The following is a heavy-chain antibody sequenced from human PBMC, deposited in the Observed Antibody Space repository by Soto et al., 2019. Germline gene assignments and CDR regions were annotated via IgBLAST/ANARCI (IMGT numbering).Heavy chain of an antibody. CDR3: AHTRGGGNSACFDA. J-gene: IGHJ5*02. D-gene: IGHD2-21*02. CDR1: GFSLTSGPAG. CDR2: IYWDGDR. Sequence: QITLKESGPSLLEPTQTLTLTCTISGFSLTSGPAGVGWIRQPPGKGLEWLALIYWDGDRRYSPSLKSRLTITKDTSKAQVVLTMTNMDPVDTGTYYCAHTRGGGNSACFDAWGQGTLVTVSS. V-gene: IGHV2-5*02.